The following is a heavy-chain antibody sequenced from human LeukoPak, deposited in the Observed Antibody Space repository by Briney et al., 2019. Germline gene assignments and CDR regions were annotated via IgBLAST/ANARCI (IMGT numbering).Heavy chain of an antibody. J-gene: IGHJ6*02. CDR3: ARGRTVTTPSYYYYYGMDV. CDR2: INHSGST. CDR1: GGSFSGYY. V-gene: IGHV4-34*01. Sequence: PSETLSLTCAVYGGSFSGYYWSWIRQPPGKGLEWIGEINHSGSTNYNPSLKSRVTISVDTSKNQFSLKLSSVTAADTAVYYCARGRTVTTPSYYYYYGMDVWGQGTTVTVSS. D-gene: IGHD4-17*01.